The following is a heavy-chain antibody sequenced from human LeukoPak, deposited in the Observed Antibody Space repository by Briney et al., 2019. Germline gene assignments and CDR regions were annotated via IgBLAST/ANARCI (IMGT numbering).Heavy chain of an antibody. CDR3: ARDKGGYYDSSGYYGVAFDI. J-gene: IGHJ3*02. Sequence: SETLSLTCTVSGGSTSSYYWSWIRQSPGKGLEWIGYIYYSGSTNYNPSLKSRVTISVDTSKNQFSLKLSSVTAADTAVYYCARDKGGYYDSSGYYGVAFDIWGQGTMVTVSS. V-gene: IGHV4-59*01. CDR2: IYYSGST. CDR1: GGSTSSYY. D-gene: IGHD3-22*01.